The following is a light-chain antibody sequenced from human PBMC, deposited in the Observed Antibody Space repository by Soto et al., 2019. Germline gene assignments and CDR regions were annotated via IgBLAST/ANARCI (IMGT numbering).Light chain of an antibody. CDR1: QSVSSSY. CDR2: DAS. V-gene: IGKV3-20*01. J-gene: IGKJ4*01. Sequence: EIVLTQSPGTLSLSPGERATLSCRASQSVSSSYLAWYQQKPGQAPRLLIYDASSRATGIPERFSGSGSGTDFTLTISRLQPEDFATYYCQRLDTYPFFGGGTKVEIK. CDR3: QRLDTYPF.